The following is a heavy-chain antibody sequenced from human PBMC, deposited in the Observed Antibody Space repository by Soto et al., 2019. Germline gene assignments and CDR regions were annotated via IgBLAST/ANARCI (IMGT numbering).Heavy chain of an antibody. CDR2: VKSKNDGGTT. Sequence: GSLRLSCAASGFTFSNALINWVRQTPGRGLEWVGRVKSKNDGGTTDFAAPVKGRFAISRDDSKNMVNLEMNSLQTEDTAMKYCTTHSYFTPKTVRFNYWGHEPLFPVS. V-gene: IGHV3-15*07. J-gene: IGHJ4*01. CDR3: TTHSYFTPKTVRFNY. D-gene: IGHD3-3*01. CDR1: GFTFSNAL.